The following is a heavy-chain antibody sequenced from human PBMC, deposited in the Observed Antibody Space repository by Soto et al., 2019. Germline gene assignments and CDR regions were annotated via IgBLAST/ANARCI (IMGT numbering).Heavy chain of an antibody. CDR3: ARDWFGIDY. V-gene: IGHV1-18*01. D-gene: IGHD3-16*01. CDR1: GYTFTSYG. CDR2: INPYNGNT. Sequence: QVQLVQSGAEVKKPGASVKVCCKASGYTFTSYGISWVRQAPGQGLEWMGWINPYNGNTNYAQKLQGRVTMTTDTSTNTAYMELRRLRSDDTAVYYCARDWFGIDYWDQGTLVTVSS. J-gene: IGHJ4*02.